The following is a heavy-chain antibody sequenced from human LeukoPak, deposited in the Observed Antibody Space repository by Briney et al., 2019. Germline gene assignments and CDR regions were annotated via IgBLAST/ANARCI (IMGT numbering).Heavy chain of an antibody. D-gene: IGHD2-2*01. V-gene: IGHV4-61*01. CDR3: ARVEDCSSTSCYTFDY. CDR2: IYYSGST. CDR1: GGSVSSGSYY. Sequence: SETLSLTCTVSGGSVSSGSYYWSWIRQPPGKGLEWIGYIYYSGSTNYNPSLKSRVTISVDTSENQFSLKLSSVTAADTAVYYCARVEDCSSTSCYTFDYWGQGTLVTVSS. J-gene: IGHJ4*02.